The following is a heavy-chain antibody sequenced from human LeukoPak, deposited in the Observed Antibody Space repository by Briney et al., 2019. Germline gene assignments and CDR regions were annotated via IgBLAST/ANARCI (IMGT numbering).Heavy chain of an antibody. J-gene: IGHJ4*02. V-gene: IGHV4-59*01. CDR2: VSSNEGT. CDR1: GDSISSYY. Sequence: SETLSLTCTVSGDSISSYYWGWIRQPPGKGLEWIGYVSSNEGTNYNPSLKSRVTILVDTSKNQFSLNLRSVTAADTAVYYCARERTVGIAAAGTTGEADYWGQGTLVTVSS. D-gene: IGHD6-13*01. CDR3: ARERTVGIAAAGTTGEADY.